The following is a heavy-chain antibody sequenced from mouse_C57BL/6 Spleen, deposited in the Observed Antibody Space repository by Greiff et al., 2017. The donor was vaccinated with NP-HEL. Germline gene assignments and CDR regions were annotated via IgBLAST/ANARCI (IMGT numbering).Heavy chain of an antibody. J-gene: IGHJ2*01. D-gene: IGHD2-1*01. V-gene: IGHV1-81*01. CDR2: IYPRSGNT. CDR1: GYTFTSYG. CDR3: ARSGLLDYFDY. Sequence: VQLQQSGAELARPGASVKLSCKASGYTFTSYGISWVKQRTGQGLEWIGEIYPRSGNTYYNEKFKGKATLTADKSSSTAYMELRSLTSEDSAVYFCARSGLLDYFDYWGQGTTLTVSS.